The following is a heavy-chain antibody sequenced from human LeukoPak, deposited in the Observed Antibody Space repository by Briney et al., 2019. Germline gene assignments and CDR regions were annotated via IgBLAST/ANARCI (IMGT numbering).Heavy chain of an antibody. V-gene: IGHV4-34*01. CDR3: ARRRLRYFDWLEGDYYYYYMDV. CDR1: GGSFSGYY. CDR2: INHSGST. D-gene: IGHD3-9*01. Sequence: SETLSLTCAVYGGSFSGYYWSWIRQPPGKGLEWIGEINHSGSTNYNPSLRSRVTISVDTSKNQFSLKLSSVTAADTAVYYCARRRLRYFDWLEGDYYYYYMDVWGKGTTVTISS. J-gene: IGHJ6*03.